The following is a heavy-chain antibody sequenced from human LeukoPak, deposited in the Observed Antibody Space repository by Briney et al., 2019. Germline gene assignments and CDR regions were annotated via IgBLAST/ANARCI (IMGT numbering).Heavy chain of an antibody. Sequence: GGSLRLSCAASGFTFSSYGMHWVRQAPGKGLEWVAVISYDGSNKYYADSVKGRFTISRGNSKNTLYLQMNSLRAEDTAVYYCAKVGPSGSYALGYWGQGTLVTVSS. J-gene: IGHJ4*02. V-gene: IGHV3-30*18. D-gene: IGHD1-26*01. CDR3: AKVGPSGSYALGY. CDR2: ISYDGSNK. CDR1: GFTFSSYG.